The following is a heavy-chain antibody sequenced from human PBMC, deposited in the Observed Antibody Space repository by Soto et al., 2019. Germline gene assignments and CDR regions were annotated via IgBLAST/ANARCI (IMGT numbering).Heavy chain of an antibody. CDR1: VGSINSYY. Sequence: SETLSLTCTVSVGSINSYYWSWIRQPAGKGLEWIGRIYSSGSTKYNPSLQSRVTMSLDTSKNQFSLRLTSVTAADTAVYYCARGQRFSDWFDPWGQGTLVTVSS. V-gene: IGHV4-4*07. J-gene: IGHJ5*02. CDR3: ARGQRFSDWFDP. CDR2: IYSSGST. D-gene: IGHD3-3*01.